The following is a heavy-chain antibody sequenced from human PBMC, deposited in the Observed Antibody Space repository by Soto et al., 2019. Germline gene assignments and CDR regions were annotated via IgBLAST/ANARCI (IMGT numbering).Heavy chain of an antibody. CDR1: GFAFNTYS. CDR2: IDKSGGS. D-gene: IGHD4-17*01. V-gene: IGHV3-23*01. J-gene: IGHJ4*02. Sequence: GGSLRLSCAASGFAFNTYSMSWVRQSPGKGLEWVSSIDKSGGSHYADSLKGRFTISRDNSKNTLYLQMNSLRAEDSAVYYCAKRAFYAFDYWGQGNMVTVSS. CDR3: AKRAFYAFDY.